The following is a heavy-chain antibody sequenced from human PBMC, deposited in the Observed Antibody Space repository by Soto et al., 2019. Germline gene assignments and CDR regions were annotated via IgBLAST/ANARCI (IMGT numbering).Heavy chain of an antibody. V-gene: IGHV1-69*13. CDR2: IIPIFGTA. CDR3: ARDPGCSSTSCYGQYPTYYYYYGMDV. CDR1: GGTFSSYA. Sequence: RASVKVSCKASGGTFSSYAISWVRQAPGQGLEWMGGIIPIFGTANYAQKFQGRVTITADESTSTAYMELSSLRSEDTAVYYCARDPGCSSTSCYGQYPTYYYYYGMDVWGQGTTVTVSS. J-gene: IGHJ6*02. D-gene: IGHD2-2*01.